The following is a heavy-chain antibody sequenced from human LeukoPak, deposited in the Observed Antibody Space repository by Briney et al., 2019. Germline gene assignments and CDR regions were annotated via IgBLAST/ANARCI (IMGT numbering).Heavy chain of an antibody. D-gene: IGHD3-10*01. Sequence: PETLSLTCAVYGGSFSSYYWSWIRQPPGKGLEWIGEINHSGSTNYNPALKSRVTISVGTSKNQSSLKLSSVTAADTAVYYCARSRLLWFRELLYDYWGQGTLVTVSS. J-gene: IGHJ4*02. CDR2: INHSGST. V-gene: IGHV4-34*01. CDR3: ARSRLLWFRELLYDY. CDR1: GGSFSSYY.